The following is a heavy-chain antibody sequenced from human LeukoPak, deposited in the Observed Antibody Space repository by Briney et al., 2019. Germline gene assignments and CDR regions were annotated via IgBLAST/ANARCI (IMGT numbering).Heavy chain of an antibody. Sequence: PGGSLRLSCAASGFTFSSYAMSWVRQAPGKGLEWVSAISGSGGSTYYADSVKGRFTISRDNSKNTLYLQMNSLRAEDTAVYYCAKEWNWNYEYYYYGMDVWGQGTTVTVSS. CDR3: AKEWNWNYEYYYYGMDV. CDR2: ISGSGGST. V-gene: IGHV3-23*01. CDR1: GFTFSSYA. D-gene: IGHD1-7*01. J-gene: IGHJ6*02.